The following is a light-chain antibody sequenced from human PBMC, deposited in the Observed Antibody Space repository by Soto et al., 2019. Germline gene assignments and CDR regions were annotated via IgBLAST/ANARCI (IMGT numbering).Light chain of an antibody. CDR2: DVT. Sequence: QSALTKPASVSGSPGQSVTISCTGTSSDVGGYNYVCWYQQHPGKAPKLIMHDVTNRPSGVSDRFSGSKSGNTASLSISGLQAEDEADYYCSSYTSSSTVLFGGGTKLTVL. CDR1: SSDVGGYNY. V-gene: IGLV2-14*01. J-gene: IGLJ2*01. CDR3: SSYTSSSTVL.